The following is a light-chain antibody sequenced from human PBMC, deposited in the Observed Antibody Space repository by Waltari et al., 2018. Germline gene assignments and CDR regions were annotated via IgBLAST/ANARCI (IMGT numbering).Light chain of an antibody. CDR1: DLRDKT. CDR3: QVWDGDADHPV. CDR2: DDT. V-gene: IGLV3-21*03. Sequence: YELTPPPSVSVAPGKTAKISCGGHDLRDKTAHWYQQKPGQAPVLVIYDDTVRPSGIPKRISGSDTATLTIARVEAGDEAVYYCQVWDGDADHPVFGGGTKLTVL. J-gene: IGLJ2*01.